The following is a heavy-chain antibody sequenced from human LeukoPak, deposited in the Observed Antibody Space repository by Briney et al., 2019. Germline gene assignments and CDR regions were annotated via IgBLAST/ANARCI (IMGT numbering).Heavy chain of an antibody. CDR3: TKGHITMVQGVIFSVDAFDI. V-gene: IGHV3-23*01. D-gene: IGHD3-10*01. J-gene: IGHJ3*02. Sequence: PGGSLRLSCAASGFTFSSYAMSWVRQAPGKGLEWVSAISGSGGRTYYADSVKGRFTISRENPKNTLYLQMNSLRAEDTAVYYCTKGHITMVQGVIFSVDAFDIWGQGTMVTVSS. CDR1: GFTFSSYA. CDR2: ISGSGGRT.